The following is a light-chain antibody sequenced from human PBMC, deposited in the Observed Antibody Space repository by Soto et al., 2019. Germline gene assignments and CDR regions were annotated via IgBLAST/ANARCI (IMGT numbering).Light chain of an antibody. CDR3: SSYTSTSAWV. Sequence: QSVLTQPASVSGSPGQSITISCTGTSSDVGGYNSVSWYQQHPGKAPQLMIYEVSNRPSGVSNRFSGSKSGNTASLTISGIQAEDETDYYCSSYTSTSAWVFGGGTKLTVL. J-gene: IGLJ3*02. CDR2: EVS. CDR1: SSDVGGYNS. V-gene: IGLV2-14*01.